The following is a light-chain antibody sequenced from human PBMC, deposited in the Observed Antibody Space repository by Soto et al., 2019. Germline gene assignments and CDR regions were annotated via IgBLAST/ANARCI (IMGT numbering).Light chain of an antibody. CDR1: SSDVGGYNY. CDR3: SSYTSSSHV. J-gene: IGLJ1*01. Sequence: QSALTQPASVSGSPGQSITISCTGTSSDVGGYNYVSWYQQHPGKAPKLMIYEVSNRPSGVSNRFSGSKSGNTASLTISGLQAEDDADYYCSSYTSSSHVFGTGTKLTVL. V-gene: IGLV2-14*01. CDR2: EVS.